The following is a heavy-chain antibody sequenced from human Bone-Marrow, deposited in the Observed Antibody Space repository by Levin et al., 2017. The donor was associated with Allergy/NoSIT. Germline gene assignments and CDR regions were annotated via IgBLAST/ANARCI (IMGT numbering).Heavy chain of an antibody. CDR3: ASSRGWGATDEGTGFDP. V-gene: IGHV3-30*04. CDR1: GFTFSSYA. CDR2: ISYDGSNK. Sequence: GESLKISCAASGFTFSSYAMHWVRQAPGKGLEWVAVISYDGSNKYYADSVKGRFTISRDNSKNTLYLQMNSLRAEDTAVYYCASSRGWGATDEGTGFDPWGQGTLVTVSS. J-gene: IGHJ5*02. D-gene: IGHD1-26*01.